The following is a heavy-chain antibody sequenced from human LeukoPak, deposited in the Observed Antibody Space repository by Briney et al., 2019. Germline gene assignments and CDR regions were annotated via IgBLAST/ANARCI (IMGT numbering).Heavy chain of an antibody. CDR3: ARAPEGYSYGYYYGMDV. V-gene: IGHV3-33*01. CDR2: IWYDGSNK. CDR1: GFTFSSYG. J-gene: IGHJ6*04. Sequence: GGSLRLSCAASGFTFSSYGMHWVRQAPGKGLEWVAVIWYDGSNKYYADSVKGRFTISRDNSKNTLYLQMNSLRAEDTAVYYCARAPEGYSYGYYYGMDVRGKGTTVTVSS. D-gene: IGHD5-18*01.